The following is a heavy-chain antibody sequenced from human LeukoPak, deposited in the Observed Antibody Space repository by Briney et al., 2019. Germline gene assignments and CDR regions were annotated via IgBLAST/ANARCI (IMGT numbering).Heavy chain of an antibody. CDR2: IYYSGST. J-gene: IGHJ3*02. Sequence: SETLSLTCAVSGGSISSYDWSWIRQPAGKGLEWIGYIYYSGSTNYNPSLKSRVAISVDTSKNQFSLKLSSVTAADTAVYYCARDLRVSSAFDIWGQGTMVTVSS. D-gene: IGHD5/OR15-5a*01. V-gene: IGHV4-59*01. CDR1: GGSISSYD. CDR3: ARDLRVSSAFDI.